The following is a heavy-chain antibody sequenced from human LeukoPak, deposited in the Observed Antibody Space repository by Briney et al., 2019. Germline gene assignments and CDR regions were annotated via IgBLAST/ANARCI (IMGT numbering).Heavy chain of an antibody. J-gene: IGHJ6*02. CDR3: ARHRTSYYYYGMDV. CDR1: GGSFSGYY. CDR2: IYSSGST. V-gene: IGHV4-59*08. D-gene: IGHD2-2*01. Sequence: PSETLSLTCAVYGGSFSGYYWSWIRQPPGKGLEWIGYIYSSGSTNYNPSLKSRLTISVDTSNNHFSLRLSSVTAADTAVYYCARHRTSYYYYGMDVWGQGTTVTVSS.